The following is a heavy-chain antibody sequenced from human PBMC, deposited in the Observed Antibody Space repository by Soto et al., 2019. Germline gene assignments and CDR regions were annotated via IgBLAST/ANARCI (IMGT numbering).Heavy chain of an antibody. CDR2: IIPILGIA. Sequence: SVKVSCKASGCTFSSYTISWVRQAPGQGLEWMGRIIPILGIANYAQKFQGRVTITADKSTSTAYMELSSLRSEDTAVYYCAIRLGYCSSTSCFYGMDVWGQGTTVTVSS. J-gene: IGHJ6*02. V-gene: IGHV1-69*02. D-gene: IGHD2-2*01. CDR1: GCTFSSYT. CDR3: AIRLGYCSSTSCFYGMDV.